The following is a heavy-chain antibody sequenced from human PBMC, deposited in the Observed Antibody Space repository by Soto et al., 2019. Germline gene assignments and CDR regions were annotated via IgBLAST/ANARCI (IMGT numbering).Heavy chain of an antibody. Sequence: PGGSLRLSCAASGFTFSSYGMHWVRQAPGKGLEWVAVISYDGSNKYYADSVKGRFTISRDNSKNTLYLQMNSLRAEDTAVYYCAKGWELLHYYYGMDVWGQGTTVTVSS. V-gene: IGHV3-30*18. CDR1: GFTFSSYG. CDR2: ISYDGSNK. CDR3: AKGWELLHYYYGMDV. D-gene: IGHD1-26*01. J-gene: IGHJ6*02.